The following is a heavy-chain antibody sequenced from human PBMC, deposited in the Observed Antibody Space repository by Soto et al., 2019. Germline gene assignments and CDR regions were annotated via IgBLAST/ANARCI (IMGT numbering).Heavy chain of an antibody. D-gene: IGHD4-17*01. CDR1: GGSISSSSYY. Sequence: QLQLQESGPGLVKPSETLSLTCTVSGGSISSSSYYWGWIRQPPGKGLEWIGSIYYSGSTYYNPSLKRRVTISVDTSKNQFSLKLSSVTAADTAVYYCARQGYGDYLLDYWGQGTLVTVSS. V-gene: IGHV4-39*01. J-gene: IGHJ4*02. CDR2: IYYSGST. CDR3: ARQGYGDYLLDY.